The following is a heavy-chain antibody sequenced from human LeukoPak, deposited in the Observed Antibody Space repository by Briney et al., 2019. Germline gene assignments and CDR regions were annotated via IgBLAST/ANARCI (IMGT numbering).Heavy chain of an antibody. D-gene: IGHD3-9*01. Sequence: GASVKVSCKASGYTFTNYYMHWVRQAPGQGLEWMGIINPSGGSTSYAQKFQGRVTMTRDMSTSTVYMELSSLRSEDTAVYYCARGHYDILTGYYSFDYWGQGTLVTVSS. CDR2: INPSGGST. V-gene: IGHV1-46*01. CDR3: ARGHYDILTGYYSFDY. CDR1: GYTFTNYY. J-gene: IGHJ4*02.